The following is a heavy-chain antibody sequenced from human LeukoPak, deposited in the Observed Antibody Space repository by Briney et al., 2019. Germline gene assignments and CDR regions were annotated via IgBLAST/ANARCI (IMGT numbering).Heavy chain of an antibody. V-gene: IGHV4-59*01. CDR1: GGSISSDS. D-gene: IGHD1-26*01. Sequence: KPSETLSLTCTVSGGSISSDSWSWIRQPPGKGLEWIGYIYYSGSTTYNPSLKSRVTISVDTSKNQLSLKVTSVTAADTAIYYCANSGSYSPFSYWGQGTLVTVSS. CDR2: IYYSGST. CDR3: ANSGSYSPFSY. J-gene: IGHJ4*02.